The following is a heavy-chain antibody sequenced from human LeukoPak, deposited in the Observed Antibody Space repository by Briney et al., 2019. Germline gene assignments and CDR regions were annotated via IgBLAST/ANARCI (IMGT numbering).Heavy chain of an antibody. CDR2: IRYDGSNK. D-gene: IGHD3/OR15-3a*01. CDR1: GFTFGSYA. J-gene: IGHJ5*02. Sequence: PGGSLRLSCAASGFTFGSYAMHWVRQAPGRGLEWVAFIRYDGSNKYYADSVKGRFTISRDNSKNTLHLQMNSLRAEDTAVYYCAKDQGLIFASWGQGTLVTVSS. CDR3: AKDQGLIFAS. V-gene: IGHV3-30*02.